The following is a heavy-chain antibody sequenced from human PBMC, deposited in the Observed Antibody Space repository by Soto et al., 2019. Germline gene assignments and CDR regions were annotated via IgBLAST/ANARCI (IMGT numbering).Heavy chain of an antibody. Sequence: EVQLLESGGGLVQPGGSLRLSCAASGVTFSSYAMTWVRQAPGKGLEYVSSITASGTGTFYADSVKGRFTISRDNSKNTLYLQLNSLRAEDTAIYFCAKDPNGDYVGAFDSWGQGSLVTVSS. J-gene: IGHJ4*02. V-gene: IGHV3-23*01. CDR3: AKDPNGDYVGAFDS. D-gene: IGHD4-17*01. CDR1: GVTFSSYA. CDR2: ITASGTGT.